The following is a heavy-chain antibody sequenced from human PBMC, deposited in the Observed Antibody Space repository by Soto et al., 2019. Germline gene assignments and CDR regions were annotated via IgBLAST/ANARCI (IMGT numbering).Heavy chain of an antibody. CDR3: AKDQQITMVRGGPYGMDV. J-gene: IGHJ6*02. Sequence: GGSLRLSCAASGFTFDDYTMHWARQAPGKGLEWVSLISWDGGSTYYADSVKGRFTISRDNSKNSLYLQMNSLRTEDTALYYCAKDQQITMVRGGPYGMDVWGQGTTVTVSS. CDR1: GFTFDDYT. V-gene: IGHV3-43*01. D-gene: IGHD3-10*01. CDR2: ISWDGGST.